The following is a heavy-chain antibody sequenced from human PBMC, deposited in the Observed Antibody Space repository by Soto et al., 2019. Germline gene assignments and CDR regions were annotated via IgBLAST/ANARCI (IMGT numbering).Heavy chain of an antibody. V-gene: IGHV4-39*01. Sequence: SETLSLTCTVSGGSVSSSGYYWGWVRQPPGKGLEWIGGVYYSGSTYCNPSLESRVTISVDKSKNQFSLKLMSLSAADTAVYYCGSLEGLATISHYFDYWGQGALVTVSS. CDR1: GGSVSSSGYY. CDR3: GSLEGLATISHYFDY. D-gene: IGHD3-9*01. CDR2: VYYSGST. J-gene: IGHJ4*02.